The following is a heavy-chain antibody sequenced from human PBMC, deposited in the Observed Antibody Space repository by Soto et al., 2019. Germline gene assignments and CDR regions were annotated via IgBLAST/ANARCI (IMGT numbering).Heavy chain of an antibody. CDR1: GGPISSGGYY. CDR2: ISYSGIT. CDR3: GTVRASWYIDY. D-gene: IGHD2-2*01. V-gene: IGHV4-30-4*01. J-gene: IGHJ4*02. Sequence: QVQLQESGPGLVKPSETLSLTCTVSGGPISSGGYYWSWIRQSPGKGLEWIAYISYSGITYYNPSHKTRVIDSADTCRNQFFLELKSVTVADTAVYYCGTVRASWYIDYWGQGTLVTVSS.